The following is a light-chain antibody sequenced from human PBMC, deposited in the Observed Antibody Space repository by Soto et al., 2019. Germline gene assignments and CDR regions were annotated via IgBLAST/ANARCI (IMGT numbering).Light chain of an antibody. V-gene: IGLV1-51*01. CDR2: DNN. Sequence: QSVLTQPPSVSAAPGQKVTISCSGSSSNIGNAYVSWYQQLPGTAPKLLIYDNNKRPSGIPDRFSGSKSGTSATLGITGLQTGDEADYYCETWDSSLSAVLFGGGTQLTVL. CDR3: ETWDSSLSAVL. J-gene: IGLJ2*01. CDR1: SSNIGNAY.